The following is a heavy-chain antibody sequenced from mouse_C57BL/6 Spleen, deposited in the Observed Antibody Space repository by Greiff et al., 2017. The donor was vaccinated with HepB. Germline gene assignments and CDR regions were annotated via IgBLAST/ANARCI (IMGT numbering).Heavy chain of an antibody. D-gene: IGHD2-5*01. J-gene: IGHJ4*01. CDR2: INYDGSST. Sequence: EVQVVESEGGLVQPGSSMKLSCTASGFTFSDYYMAWVRQVPEKGLEWVANINYDGSSTYYLDSLKSRFIISRDNAKNILYLQMSSLKSEDTATYYCARGSNFYAMDYWGQGTSVTVSS. V-gene: IGHV5-16*01. CDR3: ARGSNFYAMDY. CDR1: GFTFSDYY.